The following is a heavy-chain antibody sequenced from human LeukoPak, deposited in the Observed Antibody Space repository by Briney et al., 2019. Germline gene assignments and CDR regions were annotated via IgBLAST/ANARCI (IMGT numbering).Heavy chain of an antibody. Sequence: GGSLRLSCAVSGFPYDDYVMSWVRQAPGKGLEWVSGINWNGGNTGYADSVKGRFTISRDNAKNSLYLQMNSLRAEDTALYYCARIRRGSSGCYYFDSWGQGTLVTVSS. CDR2: INWNGGNT. D-gene: IGHD6-25*01. J-gene: IGHJ4*02. CDR3: ARIRRGSSGCYYFDS. V-gene: IGHV3-20*04. CDR1: GFPYDDYV.